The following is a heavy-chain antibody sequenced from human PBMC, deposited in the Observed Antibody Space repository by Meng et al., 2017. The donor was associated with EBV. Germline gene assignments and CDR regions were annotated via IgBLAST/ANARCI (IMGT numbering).Heavy chain of an antibody. D-gene: IGHD1-26*01. CDR1: GFSFSAFS. CDR2: ISTTGSYI. J-gene: IGHJ4*02. V-gene: IGHV3-21*06. Sequence: EVQLVASGGGLVKPGGSLRLACAASGFSFSAFSMNWVRQAPGKGLEWLSFISTTGSYISYADSVKGRFTVSRDNAENSLHLQMNSLSAEDTAVYYCARDRRHSASLDYWGQGTLVTVSS. CDR3: ARDRRHSASLDY.